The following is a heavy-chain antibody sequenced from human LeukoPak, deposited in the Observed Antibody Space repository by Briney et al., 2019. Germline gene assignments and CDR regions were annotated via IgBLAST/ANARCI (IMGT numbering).Heavy chain of an antibody. D-gene: IGHD3-9*01. Sequence: GGSLRLSCAASGFTFSTYWMHWVRQAPGKGLVWVSRVNGDGSSTNYADSVKGRFTISRDNSKNTLYLQMNSLRAEDTAVYYCATHYDILTGYYDYWGQGTLVTVSS. CDR3: ATHYDILTGYYDY. CDR2: VNGDGSST. J-gene: IGHJ4*02. V-gene: IGHV3-74*01. CDR1: GFTFSTYW.